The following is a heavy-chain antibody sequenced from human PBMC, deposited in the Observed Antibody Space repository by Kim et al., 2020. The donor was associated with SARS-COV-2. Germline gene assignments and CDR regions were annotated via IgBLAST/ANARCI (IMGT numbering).Heavy chain of an antibody. CDR1: GGSISSGDYY. CDR2: IYYSGST. Sequence: SETLSLTCTVSGGSISSGDYYWSWIRQPPGKGLEWIGYIYYSGSTYYNPSLKSRVTISVDTSKNQFSLKLSSVTAADTAVYYCARVNTYYYDSSGYFDYWGQGPLVTVTS. V-gene: IGHV4-30-4*01. D-gene: IGHD3-22*01. J-gene: IGHJ4*02. CDR3: ARVNTYYYDSSGYFDY.